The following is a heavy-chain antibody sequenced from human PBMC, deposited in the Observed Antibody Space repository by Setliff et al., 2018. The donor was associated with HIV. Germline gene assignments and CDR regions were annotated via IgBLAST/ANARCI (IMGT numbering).Heavy chain of an antibody. CDR3: ASRGYCSGGSCYIYYYYCGMDV. D-gene: IGHD2-15*01. V-gene: IGHV4-39*01. CDR1: GGSISSSSYY. CDR2: IYYSGST. J-gene: IGHJ6*02. Sequence: SETLSLTCTVSGGSISSSSYYWGWIRQPPGKGLEWIGSIYYSGSTYYNPSLKSRVTISVDTSKNQFSLKLSSVTAADTAVYYCASRGYCSGGSCYIYYYYCGMDVWGQGTTVTV.